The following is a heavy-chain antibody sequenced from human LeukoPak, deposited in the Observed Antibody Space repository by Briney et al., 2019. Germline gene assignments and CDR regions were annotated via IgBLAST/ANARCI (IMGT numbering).Heavy chain of an antibody. D-gene: IGHD3-3*01. CDR3: ARHRGYYTPWYFDY. V-gene: IGHV4-39*01. J-gene: IGHJ4*02. Sequence: PSETLSLTCTVSGGSISSSSYYWGWIRQPPGKGLEWIGSIYYSGSTYYNPSLKSRVTISVDTSKNQFSLKLSSVTAADTAVYYCARHRGYYTPWYFDYWGQGTLVTVSS. CDR2: IYYSGST. CDR1: GGSISSSSYY.